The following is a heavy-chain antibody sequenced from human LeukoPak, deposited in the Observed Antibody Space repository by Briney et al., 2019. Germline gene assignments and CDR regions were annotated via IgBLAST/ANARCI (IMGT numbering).Heavy chain of an antibody. CDR1: GDSVSSNSAA. CDR2: TYYRSKWYN. J-gene: IGHJ6*03. CDR3: ARSPLGYDILTGYSAKDYYYYMDV. D-gene: IGHD3-9*01. Sequence: SQTLSLTCAISGDSVSSNSAARNWIRQSPSRGLEWLGRTYYRSKWYNDYAVSVKSRITINPDTSKNQFSLQLNSVTPEDTAVYYCARSPLGYDILTGYSAKDYYYYMDVWGKGTTVTVSS. V-gene: IGHV6-1*01.